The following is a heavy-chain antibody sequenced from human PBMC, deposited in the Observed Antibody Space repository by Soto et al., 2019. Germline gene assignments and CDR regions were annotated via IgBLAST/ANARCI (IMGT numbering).Heavy chain of an antibody. CDR3: ARDPWAADY. D-gene: IGHD3-16*01. CDR2: IYSGGST. CDR1: GFTFSSHA. Sequence: GVLRLSCAASGFTFSSHAMGWLRQAPGKGLEWVSVIYSGGSTFYADSVRGRFTISRDNSKNTVNLQMNSLRAEDTAVYYCARDPWAADYWGQGTLVTVSS. V-gene: IGHV3-66*01. J-gene: IGHJ4*02.